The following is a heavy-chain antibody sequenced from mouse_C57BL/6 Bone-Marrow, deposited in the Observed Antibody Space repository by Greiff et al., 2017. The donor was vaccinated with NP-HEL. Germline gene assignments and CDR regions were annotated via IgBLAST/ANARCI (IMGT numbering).Heavy chain of an antibody. CDR2: IWGAGSN. CDR1: GFSFTSYG. V-gene: IGHV2-3*01. CDR3: AKRMTYYFDY. Sequence: VQLQESGPGLVAPSQSLSITCTVSGFSFTSYGVSWVRQPPGKGLEWLGVIWGAGSNNNHSALISRLSISKDNSKSQVFLKLNRLHTDDTATYYCAKRMTYYFDYWGQGTTLTVSS. J-gene: IGHJ2*01.